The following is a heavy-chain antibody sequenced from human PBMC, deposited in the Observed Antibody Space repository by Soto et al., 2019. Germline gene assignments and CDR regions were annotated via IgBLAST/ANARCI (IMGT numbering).Heavy chain of an antibody. V-gene: IGHV3-23*01. J-gene: IGHJ4*02. Sequence: GGSLRLSCAASGFTFTSFAMNWVRQAPGRGLEWVSSVIGSGVNTYYADSVKGRFTISRDNVKNTLYLQMNSLRAEDTALYFCAKSPGPIRYFLLASWGQGTLVTVSS. CDR1: GFTFTSFA. CDR2: VIGSGVNT. CDR3: AKSPGPIRYFLLAS. D-gene: IGHD3-16*02.